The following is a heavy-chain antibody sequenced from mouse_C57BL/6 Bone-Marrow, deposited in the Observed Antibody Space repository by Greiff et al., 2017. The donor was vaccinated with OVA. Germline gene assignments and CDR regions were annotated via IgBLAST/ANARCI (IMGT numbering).Heavy chain of an antibody. V-gene: IGHV7-1*01. J-gene: IGHJ1*03. Sequence: EVKVVESGGGLVQSGRSLRLSCATSGFTFSDFYMAWVRQAPGKGLEWIAASRNKANDYTTEYSASVKGRFIVSRDNAQSNLYLQMNALRAEDTAIYYCARDDSNWYFDFWGTGTPVTVSS. D-gene: IGHD2-5*01. CDR1: GFTFSDFY. CDR3: ARDDSNWYFDF. CDR2: SRNKANDYTT.